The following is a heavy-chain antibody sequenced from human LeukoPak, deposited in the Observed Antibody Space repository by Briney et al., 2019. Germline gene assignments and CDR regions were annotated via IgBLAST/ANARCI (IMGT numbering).Heavy chain of an antibody. J-gene: IGHJ4*02. D-gene: IGHD3-10*01. CDR2: ISSSGSTI. Sequence: PGGSLRLSCAASGFTFSSYSMNWVRQAPGKGLEWISYISSSGSTINYADSVKGRFTISRDSAKNSLYLQMNSLRDEDTAVYYCARDGWPGSSYYRPFDYWGQGTLVTVSS. CDR3: ARDGWPGSSYYRPFDY. CDR1: GFTFSSYS. V-gene: IGHV3-48*02.